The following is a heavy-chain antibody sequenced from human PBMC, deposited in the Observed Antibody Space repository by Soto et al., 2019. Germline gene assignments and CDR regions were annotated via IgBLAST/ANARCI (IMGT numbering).Heavy chain of an antibody. J-gene: IGHJ6*02. CDR1: GFTFDDYA. CDR3: GKEKGRGSGNSPYYDYYGMGV. Sequence: EVQLVESGGGLVQPGRSLRLSCAASGFTFDDYAMHWVRQAPGKGLEWVSGISWNSGSIGYAGSVKGRFTISRDNVKNSLYLQMNSLRAEDTALYHCGKEKGRGSGNSPYYDYYGMGVWGQGTTVTVSS. V-gene: IGHV3-9*01. CDR2: ISWNSGSI. D-gene: IGHD3-10*01.